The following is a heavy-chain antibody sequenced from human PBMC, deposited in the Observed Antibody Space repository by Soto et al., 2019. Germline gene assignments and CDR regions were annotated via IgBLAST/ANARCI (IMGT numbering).Heavy chain of an antibody. CDR3: ASAVDYDFWSGTTHYGMDV. D-gene: IGHD3-3*01. J-gene: IGHJ6*02. Sequence: GSPRLSCAASGLTFSNYWMHWVRQAPGQGLVWVSRISNDGTITDYADSVKGRFTVSRDNAKNTQSLQMDSLRSEDTAVYFCASAVDYDFWSGTTHYGMDVWGQGTTVTVSS. V-gene: IGHV3-74*01. CDR2: ISNDGTIT. CDR1: GLTFSNYW.